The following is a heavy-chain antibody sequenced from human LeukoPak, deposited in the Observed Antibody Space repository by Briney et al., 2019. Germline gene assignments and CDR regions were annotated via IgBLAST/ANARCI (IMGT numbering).Heavy chain of an antibody. CDR2: ISISGSTI. Sequence: PGGSLRLSCAASGFRLRTYEMNWVRQAPGKGLEWVSYISISGSTIYYADSVKGRFTISRDNAKNSLYLQMNSLRAEDTAVYYCASHAPYASGSYWLVPHFDNWGQGTLVTVSS. D-gene: IGHD3-10*01. CDR3: ASHAPYASGSYWLVPHFDN. V-gene: IGHV3-48*03. J-gene: IGHJ4*02. CDR1: GFRLRTYE.